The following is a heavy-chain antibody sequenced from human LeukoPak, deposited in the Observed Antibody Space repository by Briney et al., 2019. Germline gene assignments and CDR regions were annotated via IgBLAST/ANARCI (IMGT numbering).Heavy chain of an antibody. CDR2: IYYSGST. D-gene: IGHD6-13*01. Sequence: SETLSLTCTVSGGSISRYYWSWIRQPPGKGLEWIGYIYYSGSTNYNPSLKSRVTISVDTSKNQFSLKLSSVTAADTAVYYCATSYSSSWYDYWGQGTLVIVSS. CDR3: ATSYSSSWYDY. J-gene: IGHJ4*02. V-gene: IGHV4-59*01. CDR1: GGSISRYY.